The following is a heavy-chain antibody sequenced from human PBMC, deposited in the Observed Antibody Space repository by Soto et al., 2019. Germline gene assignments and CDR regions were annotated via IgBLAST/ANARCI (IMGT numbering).Heavy chain of an antibody. CDR2: INTFDGNT. CDR3: ERELGISTSAPLDF. J-gene: IGHJ4*02. Sequence: ASVKVSCKASGYKFTGYGLNWLRQAPGQGLEWMGWINTFDGNTKSARKFQDRLTLITDESTSTVFMELRSLTSDDTAVYYCERELGISTSAPLDFWGQGTLVTVSS. V-gene: IGHV1-18*01. CDR1: GYKFTGYG. D-gene: IGHD2-21*01.